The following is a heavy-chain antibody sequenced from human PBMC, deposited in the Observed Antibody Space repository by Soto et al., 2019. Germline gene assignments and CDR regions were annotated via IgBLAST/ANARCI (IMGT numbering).Heavy chain of an antibody. V-gene: IGHV3-53*02. CDR3: ARHYSAMGV. J-gene: IGHJ6*02. Sequence: EVQLVETGGDLIQHGGSLRLSCAASGFTVSSDSMTWVRQAPGKGLEWISIIYSDNNTDYADSVKGRFSTSRDTSKNILYLQMTSLRSEDTTEYYCARHYSAMGVWGQGTTVTVSS. CDR2: IYSDNNT. CDR1: GFTVSSDS.